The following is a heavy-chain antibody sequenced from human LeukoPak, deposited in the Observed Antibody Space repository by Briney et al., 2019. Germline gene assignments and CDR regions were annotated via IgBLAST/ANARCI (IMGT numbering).Heavy chain of an antibody. CDR3: AKAVLYYYYGMDV. Sequence: GRSLRLSCAPSGFAFSSYEMNSVRQAAGKGLEWVSYIGSSGGTVYYAESVKGRFTISRDNAKNSLYLQMNSLRAEDTAVYYCAKAVLYYYYGMDVWGQGTTVTVSS. CDR2: IGSSGGTV. J-gene: IGHJ6*02. V-gene: IGHV3-48*03. CDR1: GFAFSSYE.